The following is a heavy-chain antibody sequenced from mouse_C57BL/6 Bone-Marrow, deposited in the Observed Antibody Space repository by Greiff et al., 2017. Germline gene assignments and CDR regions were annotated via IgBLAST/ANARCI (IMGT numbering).Heavy chain of an antibody. V-gene: IGHV14-4*01. CDR1: GFNFKDYY. CDR2: IDPENGDT. CDR3: IFIAAIPGAY. Sequence: VQLQQPGAELVRPGASVKLSCTASGFNFKDYYMHWVKQRPEQGLEWIGWIDPENGDTDYATKFKSKATITADTSSNTAYLQLSSLTSEVTAVYYGIFIAAIPGAYWGQGTTLTVSS. J-gene: IGHJ2*01. D-gene: IGHD1-1*01.